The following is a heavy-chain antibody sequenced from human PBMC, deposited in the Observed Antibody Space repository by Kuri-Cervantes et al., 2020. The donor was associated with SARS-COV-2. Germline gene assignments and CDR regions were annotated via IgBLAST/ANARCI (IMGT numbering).Heavy chain of an antibody. CDR3: AKELSRDIVVVPVYHYYYGMDV. Sequence: SLRLSCAASGFTFSSYGMHWVRQAPGKGLEWVAVISYDGSNKYYADSVKGRFTISRDNSKNTLYLQMNSLRAEDTAVYYCAKELSRDIVVVPVYHYYYGMDVWGQGTTVTVSS. CDR2: ISYDGSNK. D-gene: IGHD2-2*01. CDR1: GFTFSSYG. V-gene: IGHV3-30*18. J-gene: IGHJ6*02.